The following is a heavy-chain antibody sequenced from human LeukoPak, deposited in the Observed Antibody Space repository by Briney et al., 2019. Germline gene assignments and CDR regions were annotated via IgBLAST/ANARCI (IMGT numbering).Heavy chain of an antibody. Sequence: QPGRSLRLSCAASGFTFSSYGMHWVRQAPGKGLEWVAVICFDGSNKYYADSVKGRFTISRDNSKNTLYLQMNNLRAEDTAVYYCAKDRTSLLDYWGQGTLVTVSS. CDR3: AKDRTSLLDY. J-gene: IGHJ4*02. CDR1: GFTFSSYG. CDR2: ICFDGSNK. D-gene: IGHD3-3*01. V-gene: IGHV3-33*06.